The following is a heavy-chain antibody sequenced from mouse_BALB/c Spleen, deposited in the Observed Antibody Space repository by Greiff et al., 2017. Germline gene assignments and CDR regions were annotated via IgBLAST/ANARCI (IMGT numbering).Heavy chain of an antibody. CDR1: GFTFSSFG. D-gene: IGHD4-1*01. CDR2: ISSGSSTI. J-gene: IGHJ2*01. Sequence: EVQGVESGGGLVQPGGSRKLSCAASGFTFSSFGMPWVRQAPEKGLEWVAYISSGSSTIYYADTVKGRFTISRDNPKNTLFLQMTSLRSEDTAMYYCARGLGMYYFDYWGQGTTLTVSS. CDR3: ARGLGMYYFDY. V-gene: IGHV5-17*02.